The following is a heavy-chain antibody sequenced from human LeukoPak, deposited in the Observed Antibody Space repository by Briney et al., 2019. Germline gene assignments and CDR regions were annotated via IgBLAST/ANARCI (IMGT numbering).Heavy chain of an antibody. CDR1: GFTFSSYS. Sequence: GGSLRLSCAASGFTFSSYSMNWVRQAPGKGPEWVSSISSSSSYIYYADSVKGRFTISRDNAKNSLYLQMNSLRGEDTAIYHCAKDVGTVTRGVGYCGQGTLVTVLS. V-gene: IGHV3-21*01. J-gene: IGHJ4*02. CDR3: AKDVGTVTRGVGY. CDR2: ISSSSSYI. D-gene: IGHD4-17*01.